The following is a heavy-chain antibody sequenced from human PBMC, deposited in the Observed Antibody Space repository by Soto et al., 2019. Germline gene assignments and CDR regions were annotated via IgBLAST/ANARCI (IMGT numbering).Heavy chain of an antibody. CDR3: ARGSSSVTTFYFDL. J-gene: IGHJ2*01. CDR1: GYTFTSYA. D-gene: IGHD4-17*01. CDR2: INAGNGNT. Sequence: ASVKVSCKASGYTFTSYAMHWVRQAPGQRLEWMGWINAGNGNTKYSQKFQGRVTITRDTSASTAYMELSSLRSEDTAVYYCARGSSSVTTFYFDLWGRGTLVTVSS. V-gene: IGHV1-3*01.